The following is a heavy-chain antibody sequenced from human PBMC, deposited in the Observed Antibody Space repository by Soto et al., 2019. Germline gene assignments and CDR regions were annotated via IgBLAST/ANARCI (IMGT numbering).Heavy chain of an antibody. Sequence: GGSLRLSCAASGFTFSSYAMSWVRQAPGKGLEWVSAISGSGGSTYYADSVKGRFTISRDNSKNTLYLQMNSLRAEDTAVYYCAKDWRSSGFYYYYGMDVWGQGTTVTVSS. CDR3: AKDWRSSGFYYYYGMDV. V-gene: IGHV3-23*01. CDR1: GFTFSSYA. J-gene: IGHJ6*02. CDR2: ISGSGGST. D-gene: IGHD3-22*01.